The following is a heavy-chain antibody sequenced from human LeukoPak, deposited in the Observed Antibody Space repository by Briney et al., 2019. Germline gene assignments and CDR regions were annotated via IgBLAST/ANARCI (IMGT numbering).Heavy chain of an antibody. Sequence: PSQTLSLTCAVSGGSISSGGYSWSWIRQPAGKGLEWIGRIYVSGSTNYNPSLKSRVTMSVDTSKNQFSLKLSSVTAADTALYYCARDKGGITGSWFDPWGQGTLVTVSS. D-gene: IGHD6-13*01. V-gene: IGHV4-61*02. CDR1: GGSISSGGYS. CDR3: ARDKGGITGSWFDP. J-gene: IGHJ5*02. CDR2: IYVSGST.